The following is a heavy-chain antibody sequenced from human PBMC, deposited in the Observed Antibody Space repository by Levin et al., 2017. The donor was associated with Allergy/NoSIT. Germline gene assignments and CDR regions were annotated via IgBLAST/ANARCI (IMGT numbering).Heavy chain of an antibody. V-gene: IGHV3-30-3*01. CDR1: GFTFSSYA. CDR3: AREDQAAAGDIDY. D-gene: IGHD6-13*01. J-gene: IGHJ4*02. Sequence: LSLTCAASGFTFSSYAMHWVRQAPGKGLEWVAVISYDGSNKYYADSVKGRFTISRDNSKNTLYLQMNSLRAEDTAVYYCAREDQAAAGDIDYWGQGTLVTVSS. CDR2: ISYDGSNK.